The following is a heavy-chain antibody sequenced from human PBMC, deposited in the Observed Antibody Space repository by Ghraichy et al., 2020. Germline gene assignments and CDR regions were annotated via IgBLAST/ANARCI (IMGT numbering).Heavy chain of an antibody. CDR3: ARAMRLYSSPGRENYYYYGMDV. J-gene: IGHJ6*02. V-gene: IGHV1-18*04. CDR2: ISAYNGNP. Sequence: ASVKVSCKASGYTFTSYGISWVRQAPGQGLEWMEWISAYNGNPNYAQKLQGRVPMTTDTSTSTAYMELRSLRADDTAVYYCARAMRLYSSPGRENYYYYGMDVWGQGTTFTVSS. CDR1: GYTFTSYG. D-gene: IGHD6-13*01.